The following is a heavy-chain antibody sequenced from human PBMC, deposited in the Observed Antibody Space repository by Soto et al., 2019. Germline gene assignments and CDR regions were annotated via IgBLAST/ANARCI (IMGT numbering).Heavy chain of an antibody. CDR1: GGSIRSYY. CDR2: IYSSGST. D-gene: IGHD2-15*01. J-gene: IGHJ6*03. Sequence: SETLSLTCTVSGGSIRSYYWSWFRQPPGKGLEWSGCIYSSGSTNYNPSPNRRVTISVDTSQNPLSTKLRCVTAADTPPSFCGSARCSGGSWHLFSYYYFYMDVWGKGTTVTVSS. CDR3: GSARCSGGSWHLFSYYYFYMDV. V-gene: IGHV4-59*01.